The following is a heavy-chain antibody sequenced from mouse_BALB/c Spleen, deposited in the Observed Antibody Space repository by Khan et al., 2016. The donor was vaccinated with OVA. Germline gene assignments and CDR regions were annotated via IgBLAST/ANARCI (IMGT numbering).Heavy chain of an antibody. Sequence: QVQLQQSGAELARPGASVKMSCKASDYTFSNYTIHWLKQRPGQGLEWIGYINPSSSYTYYNQKFNDRATLTADKSSSTAYMQLSSLTSDDSAVYYCASYYRYPAWFAYWGQGTLVTVSA. CDR1: DYTFSNYT. J-gene: IGHJ3*01. CDR2: INPSSSYT. D-gene: IGHD2-14*01. V-gene: IGHV1-4*01. CDR3: ASYYRYPAWFAY.